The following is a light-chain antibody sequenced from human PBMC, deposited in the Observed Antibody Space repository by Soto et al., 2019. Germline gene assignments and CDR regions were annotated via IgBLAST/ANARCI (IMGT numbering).Light chain of an antibody. J-gene: IGKJ1*01. CDR2: GAS. CDR1: QSVATD. V-gene: IGKV3-15*01. CDR3: QQYNIWPRWT. Sequence: EIVMTQSPASLSVSPGERVTLSCRTSQSVATDLAWYQQRPGQAPRLLIYGASTRATGIPARFSGSGSGTEFTLTISSLQSEDFAVYSWQQYNIWPRWTFGPGTTVE.